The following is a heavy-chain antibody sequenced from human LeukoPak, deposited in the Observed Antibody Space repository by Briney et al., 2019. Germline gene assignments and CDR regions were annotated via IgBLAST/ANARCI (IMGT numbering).Heavy chain of an antibody. CDR2: INHGGST. J-gene: IGHJ4*02. CDR1: GGSFSGYY. D-gene: IGHD3-22*01. V-gene: IGHV4-34*01. Sequence: SETLSLTCAVYGGSFSGYYWSWIRQPPGKGLEWIGEINHGGSTNYNPSLKSRVTISVDTSKNQFSLKLSSVTAADTAVYYCARVGKYYYDSSDRADYWGQGTLVTVSS. CDR3: ARVGKYYYDSSDRADY.